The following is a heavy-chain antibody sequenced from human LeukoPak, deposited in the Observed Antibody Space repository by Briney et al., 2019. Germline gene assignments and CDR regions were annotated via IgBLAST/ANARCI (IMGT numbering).Heavy chain of an antibody. CDR1: GHTFTGNY. CDR2: INPNSGGT. Sequence: SVKVSCKASGHTFTGNYMNWVRQAPGQGQEWMGWINPNSGGTNYAQKFQGRVTMTRDTSISTAYMELSRLRSDDTAVYYCASIPKSYSSGWLSYWGQGTLVTVSS. CDR3: ASIPKSYSSGWLSY. V-gene: IGHV1-2*02. D-gene: IGHD6-19*01. J-gene: IGHJ4*02.